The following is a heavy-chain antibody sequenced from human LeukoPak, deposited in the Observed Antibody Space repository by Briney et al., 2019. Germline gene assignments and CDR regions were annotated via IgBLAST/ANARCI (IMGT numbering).Heavy chain of an antibody. J-gene: IGHJ5*02. CDR3: AKGDSAAWPESWVDH. CDR2: ISGSGYTT. Sequence: SGGSLRLSCAASGFTFSNAWMSWVRQAPGKGLEWVSSISGSGYTTYYADSVKGRFTISRDNSKATLLLHMSSLRVEDTAVYYCAKGDSAAWPESWVDHWGQGTLVTVSS. V-gene: IGHV3-23*01. D-gene: IGHD1-14*01. CDR1: GFTFSNAW.